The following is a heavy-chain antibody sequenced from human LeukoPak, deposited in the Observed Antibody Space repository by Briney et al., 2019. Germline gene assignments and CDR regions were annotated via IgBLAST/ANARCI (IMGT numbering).Heavy chain of an antibody. CDR1: GGSISSGTYY. V-gene: IGHV4-61*02. Sequence: SETLSLTCTVSGGSISSGTYYWSWIRQPAGKGLEWIGRIYTSGSTNYSPSLKSRVTISVDTSKNQFSLKLSSVTAADTAVYYCARDRGSSGWFDYWGQGTLVTVSS. D-gene: IGHD3-10*01. CDR2: IYTSGST. J-gene: IGHJ4*02. CDR3: ARDRGSSGWFDY.